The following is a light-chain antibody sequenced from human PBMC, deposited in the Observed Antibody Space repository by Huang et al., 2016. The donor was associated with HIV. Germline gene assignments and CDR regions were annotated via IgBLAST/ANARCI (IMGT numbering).Light chain of an antibody. Sequence: DIVMAQSPVSLAVSLGERATLTCRSSQSAFSTSTNKDYLAWFQQKPGQPPKLLLFWSCTREVGVPDRFSGSGSGTHFTLTIANLEADDAAIYYCQQYYASPQTFGQGTRV. CDR3: QQYYASPQT. J-gene: IGKJ1*01. CDR1: QSAFSTSTNKDY. V-gene: IGKV4-1*01. CDR2: WSC.